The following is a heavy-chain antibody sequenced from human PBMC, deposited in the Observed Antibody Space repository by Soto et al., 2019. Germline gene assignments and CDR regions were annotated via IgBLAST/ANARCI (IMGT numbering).Heavy chain of an antibody. CDR1: GFSFSISA. CDR2: INSGSTSV. Sequence: DVQLVESGGGLVKPGGSLRLSCEVSGFSFSISAMNWVRQAPGKGLEWVSSINSGSTSVRYADSVKGRFTISRDNANNSPSLHMKSLRVEDTAVYYCARGGGSLNYGGQGTLVTVSS. V-gene: IGHV3-21*02. J-gene: IGHJ4*02. CDR3: ARGGGSLNY. D-gene: IGHD2-15*01.